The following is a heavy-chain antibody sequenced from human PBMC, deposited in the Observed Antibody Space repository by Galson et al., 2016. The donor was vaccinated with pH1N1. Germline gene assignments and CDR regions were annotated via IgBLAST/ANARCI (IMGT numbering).Heavy chain of an antibody. D-gene: IGHD5-12*01. Sequence: FTCAGSGCNFSDYYMSWIRQAPGKGLEWVSYISPSGSTIYYADSVKGRFTISRDNAKNSLYLQMNSLRSENTAVYYCARELSCYPPCFDHYGMDVWGQGTTVTVSS. CDR3: ARELSCYPPCFDHYGMDV. J-gene: IGHJ6*02. V-gene: IGHV3-11*04. CDR1: GCNFSDYY. CDR2: ISPSGSTI.